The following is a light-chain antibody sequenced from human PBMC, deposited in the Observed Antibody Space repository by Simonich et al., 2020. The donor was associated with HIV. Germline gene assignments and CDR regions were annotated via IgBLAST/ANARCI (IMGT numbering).Light chain of an antibody. V-gene: IGKV3D-20*01. CDR3: QQYGSSPYT. CDR2: DAS. Sequence: EIVMTQSPATLSVSPGERATLSCRASQSISSNLAWYQQKPCLAPRLLIYDASNRATGIPDRFSGSGSGTDFTLTSSRLEPQDFAVYYCQQYGSSPYTFGQGTKLEIK. J-gene: IGKJ2*01. CDR1: QSISSN.